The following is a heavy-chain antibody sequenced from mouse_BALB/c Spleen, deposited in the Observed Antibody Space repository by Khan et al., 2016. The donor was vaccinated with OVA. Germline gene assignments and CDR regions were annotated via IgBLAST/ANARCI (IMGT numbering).Heavy chain of an antibody. CDR2: MSSGSSTI. CDR3: AGSWGSIHWYFDV. D-gene: IGHD1-1*02. J-gene: IGHJ1*01. Sequence: EVELVESGGGLVQPGGSRKLSCAASGFTFSSFGMHWVRQAPKKGLEWVAYMSSGSSTIYYVDTVKGRFTISRDNSKNTPFLQMTSLRSEDSAMYYSAGSWGSIHWYFDVWGAGTSVTVSS. CDR1: GFTFSSFG. V-gene: IGHV5-17*02.